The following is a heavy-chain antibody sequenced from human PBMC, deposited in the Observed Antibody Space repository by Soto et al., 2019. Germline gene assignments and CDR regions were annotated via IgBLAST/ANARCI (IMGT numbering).Heavy chain of an antibody. CDR2: ISGSGGST. Sequence: PXESLRLSCAASGFTFSTYAMNWVRQAPGKGLEWDSTISGSGGSTYYADSVKGRFTISRDNSKNTLYVQMNSLRAEDTAIYYCARGLRVYSSNFDYWGQGTLVTVSS. V-gene: IGHV3-23*01. CDR1: GFTFSTYA. D-gene: IGHD5-18*01. CDR3: ARGLRVYSSNFDY. J-gene: IGHJ4*02.